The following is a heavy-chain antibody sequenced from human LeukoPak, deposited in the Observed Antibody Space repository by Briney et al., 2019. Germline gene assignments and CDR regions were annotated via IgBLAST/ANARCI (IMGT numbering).Heavy chain of an antibody. V-gene: IGHV3-23*01. CDR1: GFTFRNYD. CDR2: VSGSGDDT. J-gene: IGHJ4*02. D-gene: IGHD3-10*01. Sequence: GASLRLSCTASGFTFRNYDMSWVRQAPGKGLEWVSAVSGSGDDTYYADSVKGRFTISRDHSKSTLYLQMNSLRAEDTAVYYCAKRGAYFGGFDHWGQGTLVTVSS. CDR3: AKRGAYFGGFDH.